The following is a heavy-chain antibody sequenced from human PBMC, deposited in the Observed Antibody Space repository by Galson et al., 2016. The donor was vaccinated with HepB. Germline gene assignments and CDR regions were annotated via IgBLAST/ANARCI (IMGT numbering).Heavy chain of an antibody. D-gene: IGHD5-18*01. CDR2: TTGSGLTT. Sequence: SLRLSCAASTSTFSSDAMSWVRQAPGKGLEWVSTTTGSGLTTYYGDSVKGRFTISRDNSKNTLYLQMNSLRAEDTAVYYCTKGGDNYFDYWGQGTLVTVSS. J-gene: IGHJ4*02. V-gene: IGHV3-23*01. CDR3: TKGGDNYFDY. CDR1: TSTFSSDA.